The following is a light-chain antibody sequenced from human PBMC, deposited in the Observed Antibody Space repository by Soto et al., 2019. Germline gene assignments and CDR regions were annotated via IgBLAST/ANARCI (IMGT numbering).Light chain of an antibody. CDR3: QQYNNWPPFT. V-gene: IGKV3-15*01. Sequence: EIVLTQSPGTLSLSPGERATLSCRASQSVSSSYLAWYQQRPGQAPRLLIVGSFARATGIPARLSGSGSGSEFTLTISGLQSEDFAVYYCQQYNNWPPFTFGPGTKVDIK. CDR2: GSF. J-gene: IGKJ3*01. CDR1: QSVSSSY.